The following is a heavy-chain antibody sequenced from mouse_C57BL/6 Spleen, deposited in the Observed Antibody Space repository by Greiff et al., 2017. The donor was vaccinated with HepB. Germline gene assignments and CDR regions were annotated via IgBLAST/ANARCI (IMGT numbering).Heavy chain of an antibody. CDR1: GFTFSDYG. J-gene: IGHJ1*03. CDR3: ATNYDGYGYFDV. CDR2: ISSGSSTI. D-gene: IGHD2-3*01. Sequence: EVKVVESGGGLVKPGGSLKLSCAASGFTFSDYGMHWVRQAPEKGLEWVAYISSGSSTIYYADTVKGRFTISRDNAKTTLFLQMTSLRSEDTAMYYCATNYDGYGYFDVWGTGTTVTVSS. V-gene: IGHV5-17*01.